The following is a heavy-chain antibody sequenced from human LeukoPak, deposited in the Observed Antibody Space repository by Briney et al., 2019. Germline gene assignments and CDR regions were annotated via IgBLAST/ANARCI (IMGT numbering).Heavy chain of an antibody. Sequence: GGSLRLSCAASGFTFRDFWMSWMRQAPGKGLEWVANIKYDGDEEYYVDSVKGRFTISRDNAKNLLYLQLNSLRVEDTAVYYCRSGGAAPGAFDNWGQGTLVTVSP. CDR3: RSGGAAPGAFDN. J-gene: IGHJ4*02. V-gene: IGHV3-7*01. CDR1: GFTFRDFW. D-gene: IGHD4/OR15-4a*01. CDR2: IKYDGDEE.